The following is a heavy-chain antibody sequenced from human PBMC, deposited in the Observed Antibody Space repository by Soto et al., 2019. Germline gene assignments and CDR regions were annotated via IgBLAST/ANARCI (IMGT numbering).Heavy chain of an antibody. CDR2: ISYDGTNK. D-gene: IGHD3-10*01. J-gene: IGHJ4*02. CDR1: GFSFPSYA. Sequence: GGSLRLSCAISGFSFPSYAMHWFRQAPGKGLEWVAVISYDGTNKHYADSVKDRFTISRDNSKNTLYLRMTSLRPDDTAVYYCARASGFSATRGYFDFWGQGTPVTVSS. CDR3: ARASGFSATRGYFDF. V-gene: IGHV3-30-3*01.